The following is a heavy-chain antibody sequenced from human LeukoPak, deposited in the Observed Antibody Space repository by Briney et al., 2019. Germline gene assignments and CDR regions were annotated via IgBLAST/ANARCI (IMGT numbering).Heavy chain of an antibody. CDR2: ISTDGSST. CDR3: ARDSPGYLAYDS. CDR1: GFTFSRYW. J-gene: IGHJ4*02. Sequence: GGSLRLSCAASGFTFSRYWMHWLRQAPGKGLVWVSRISTDGSSTSYADSVKGRSTISRDNGKNTLYLQMNSLRAEDTAVYYCARDSPGYLAYDSWGQGTLVTVSS. V-gene: IGHV3-74*01. D-gene: IGHD1-1*01.